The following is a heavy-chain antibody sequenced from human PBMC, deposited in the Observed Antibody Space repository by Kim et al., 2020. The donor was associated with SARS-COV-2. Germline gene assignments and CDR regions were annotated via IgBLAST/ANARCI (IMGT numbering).Heavy chain of an antibody. CDR1: GFTFDTYW. V-gene: IGHV3-7*01. CDR2: IKQDGSER. D-gene: IGHD2-21*01. J-gene: IGHJ5*02. CDR3: ARETIVVVIAYNWFDL. Sequence: GGSLRLSCEASGFTFDTYWLSWVRQAPGKGPEWVANIKQDGSERYYLDSVKGRFTISRDNAKNSLYLQMNNLRAEDSAVYYCARETIVVVIAYNWFDLWGQGTPVTVSS.